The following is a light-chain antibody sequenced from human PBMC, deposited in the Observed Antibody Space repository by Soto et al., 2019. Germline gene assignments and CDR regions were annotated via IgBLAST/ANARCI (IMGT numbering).Light chain of an antibody. V-gene: IGKV1-5*03. CDR1: QNINRW. Sequence: DFQMTQSPSTLSASVGDRVTITCRASQNINRWLAWYQQKPGKAPKLLIYTASSLQGGVPSRFSGSGSGTEFTLTISSLQPEDFATYYCQQYNSYPWTFGQGTKVEIK. CDR2: TAS. CDR3: QQYNSYPWT. J-gene: IGKJ1*01.